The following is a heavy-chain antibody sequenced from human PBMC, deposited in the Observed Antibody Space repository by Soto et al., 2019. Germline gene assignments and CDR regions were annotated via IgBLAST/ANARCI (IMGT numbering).Heavy chain of an antibody. Sequence: EVQLVESGGGLVKPGGSLRLSCVASGFTFSSYNMNWVRQAPGKGLEWVSSISSSSSYRDYADSVKGRFTTSRDNAKNSLYQQMNSLRAEDTALYYCARRQEDYDLLTGYCRRYFDLGGRGTLVTVAS. V-gene: IGHV3-21*01. CDR2: ISSSSSYR. D-gene: IGHD3-9*01. CDR3: ARRQEDYDLLTGYCRRYFDL. CDR1: GFTFSSYN. J-gene: IGHJ2*01.